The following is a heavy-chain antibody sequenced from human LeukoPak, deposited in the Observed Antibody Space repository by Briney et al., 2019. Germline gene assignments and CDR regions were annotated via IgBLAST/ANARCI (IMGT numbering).Heavy chain of an antibody. D-gene: IGHD5-18*01. Sequence: PSETLSLTCAVYGGSFSAYYWTWIRQPPGKGLEWIGEINHSGSINYNPSLKSRVTISVDTSKNQFSLKLSSVTAADTAVYYCARVDTPRGYSYGYHYYYMDVWGKGTTVTVSS. V-gene: IGHV4-34*01. CDR2: INHSGSI. CDR1: GGSFSAYY. J-gene: IGHJ6*03. CDR3: ARVDTPRGYSYGYHYYYMDV.